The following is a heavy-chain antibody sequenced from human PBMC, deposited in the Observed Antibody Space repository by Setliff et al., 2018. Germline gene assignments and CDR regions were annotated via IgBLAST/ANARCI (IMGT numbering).Heavy chain of an antibody. D-gene: IGHD3-22*01. J-gene: IGHJ6*03. CDR3: VREGVDSRSSTDYRYYMDV. Sequence: ASVKVSCKLSGKTLTELSIHWVRQAPGKGLEWMGGFDPDDGETVYAQKFQGRVTMTEDTSTNTAYMQLSSLGSEDTAVYYCVREGVDSRSSTDYRYYMDVWGKGTTVTVSS. CDR2: FDPDDGET. CDR1: GKTLTELS. V-gene: IGHV1-24*01.